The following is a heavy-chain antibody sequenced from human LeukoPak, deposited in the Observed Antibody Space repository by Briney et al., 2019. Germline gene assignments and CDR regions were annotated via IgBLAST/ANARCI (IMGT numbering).Heavy chain of an antibody. D-gene: IGHD3-10*01. CDR3: ARGSLSRYYYGSGSYNY. Sequence: ASMKVSCKVSGYTLTELSMHWVRQAPGKGLEWMGGFDPEDGETIYAQKFRGRVTMTEDTSSGTAYMELSRLRSDDTAVYYCARGSLSRYYYGSGSYNYWGQGTLVTVSS. CDR2: FDPEDGET. V-gene: IGHV1-24*01. CDR1: GYTLTELS. J-gene: IGHJ4*02.